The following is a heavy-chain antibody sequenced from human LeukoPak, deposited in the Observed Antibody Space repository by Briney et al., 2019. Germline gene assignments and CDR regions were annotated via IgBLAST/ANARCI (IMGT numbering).Heavy chain of an antibody. CDR1: GFTFSSYA. Sequence: GGSLRLSCAASGFTFSSYAMSWVRQAPGKGLEWVSAISGSGGSTYYAGSVKGRFTISRDNSKNTLYLQMNSLRAEDTAVYYCANLYGDFGFDYWGQGTLVTVSS. D-gene: IGHD4-17*01. J-gene: IGHJ4*02. CDR3: ANLYGDFGFDY. CDR2: ISGSGGST. V-gene: IGHV3-23*01.